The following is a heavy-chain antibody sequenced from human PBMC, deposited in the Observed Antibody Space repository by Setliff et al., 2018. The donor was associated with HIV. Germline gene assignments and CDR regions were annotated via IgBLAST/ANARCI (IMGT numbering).Heavy chain of an antibody. J-gene: IGHJ4*02. CDR3: ARTYSSNWYIDY. CDR2: IYYSGST. Sequence: SETLSLTCSVSGGSVGSGSYYWSWIRQSPGKGLEWLGYIYYSGSTTYNPSLRSRVTMSLDTSKNQFSLNLDSVTAADTAVFYCARTYSSNWYIDYWGQGTLVTVSS. V-gene: IGHV4-61*01. CDR1: GGSVGSGSYY. D-gene: IGHD6-13*01.